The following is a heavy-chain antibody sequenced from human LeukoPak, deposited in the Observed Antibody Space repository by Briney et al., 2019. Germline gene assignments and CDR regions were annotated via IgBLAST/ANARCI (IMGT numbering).Heavy chain of an antibody. CDR2: ISTSGGST. D-gene: IGHD3-22*01. CDR1: GFTFSSYA. CDR3: AIMHPYYDGSGYWVQ. Sequence: PGESLRLSCAASGFTFSSYAMSWVRQAPRKGLEWVSGISTSGGSTSYADSVKGRFTISRDNPRNTLYMQMNSLRDEDTALYYCAIMHPYYDGSGYWVQWGQGTLVTVSS. J-gene: IGHJ4*02. V-gene: IGHV3-23*01.